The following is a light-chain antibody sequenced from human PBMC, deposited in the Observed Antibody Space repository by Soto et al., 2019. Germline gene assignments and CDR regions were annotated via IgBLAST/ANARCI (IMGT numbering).Light chain of an antibody. CDR2: GAS. CDR3: QQYNNWYT. Sequence: EIVMTQSPATLSVSPGERATLSCRASQSVNSNLAWYQQRPGQAPRLLMYGASTRATGIPARFSGSGSGTEFTLTSSRLQSEDFAVYYCQQYNNWYTFGQGTKLEIK. V-gene: IGKV3-15*01. J-gene: IGKJ2*01. CDR1: QSVNSN.